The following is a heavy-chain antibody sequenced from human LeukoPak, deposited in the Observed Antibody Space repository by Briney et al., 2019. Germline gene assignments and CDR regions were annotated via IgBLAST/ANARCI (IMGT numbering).Heavy chain of an antibody. CDR2: INPDGRDT. V-gene: IGHV3-7*03. CDR3: AKRDAQRISGSYFFDY. D-gene: IGHD3-10*01. CDR1: GFTFNSCW. J-gene: IGHJ4*02. Sequence: GGSLRLSCVVSGFTFNSCWMNWVRQAPGKGLEWVAHINPDGRDTYYVDSVKGRFTISRDNAQNSMYLQMNSLRAEDTAVYYCAKRDAQRISGSYFFDYWGQGTLVTVSS.